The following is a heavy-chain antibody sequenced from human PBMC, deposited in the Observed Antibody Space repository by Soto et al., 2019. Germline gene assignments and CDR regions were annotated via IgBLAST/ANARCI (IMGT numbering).Heavy chain of an antibody. Sequence: SETLSLTCTVSGGSISSYYWSWIRQPPGKGLEWIGYIYYSGSTNYTPSLKSRVTFSVDTSKNQFSLKLSSVTAADTAVYYCARHLQFYYYYYMDVWGKGTTVTVSS. D-gene: IGHD4-4*01. J-gene: IGHJ6*03. V-gene: IGHV4-59*08. CDR2: IYYSGST. CDR3: ARHLQFYYYYYMDV. CDR1: GGSISSYY.